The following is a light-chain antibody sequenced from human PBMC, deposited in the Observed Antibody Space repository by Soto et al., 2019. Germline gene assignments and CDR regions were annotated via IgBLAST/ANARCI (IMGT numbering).Light chain of an antibody. CDR1: QSIRSD. J-gene: IGKJ4*01. CDR2: AAS. V-gene: IGKV3-15*01. Sequence: EIVMTQSPATLSVSPGERATLSCRASQSIRSDLAWYQQKPGQAPRLLIYAASTRATSIPARFSGGGSETEFTLTISSLQSEDFAVYYCQQNNNWPLTFGGGNKVEIK. CDR3: QQNNNWPLT.